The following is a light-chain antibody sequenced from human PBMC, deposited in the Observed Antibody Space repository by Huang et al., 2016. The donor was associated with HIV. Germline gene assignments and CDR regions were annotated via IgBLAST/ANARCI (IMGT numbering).Light chain of an antibody. Sequence: EIVMTQSPATLSVYPGERATLSCRASQRVSSNLAWYQQKPGQAPRLLIYGASTRATVIPARFSGSGSGTEFTLTISSLQSEDFAVYYCQQYNNWPPTFGQGTKVEIK. CDR2: GAS. CDR1: QRVSSN. V-gene: IGKV3-15*01. CDR3: QQYNNWPPT. J-gene: IGKJ1*01.